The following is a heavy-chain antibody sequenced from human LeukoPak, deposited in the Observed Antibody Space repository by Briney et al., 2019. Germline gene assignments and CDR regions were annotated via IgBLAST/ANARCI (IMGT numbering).Heavy chain of an antibody. CDR2: ITSSGSYI. CDR3: ARQVPEYSSSWTFDY. CDR1: AFSFSNYN. J-gene: IGHJ4*02. V-gene: IGHV3-21*01. D-gene: IGHD6-13*01. Sequence: GGSLRLSCAASAFSFSNYNMNWVRQAPGKGLEWVSSITSSGSYIYYADSVKGRFTISRDNAKNSLYLQLNSLRAEDTAVYYCARQVPEYSSSWTFDYWGQGALVTVSS.